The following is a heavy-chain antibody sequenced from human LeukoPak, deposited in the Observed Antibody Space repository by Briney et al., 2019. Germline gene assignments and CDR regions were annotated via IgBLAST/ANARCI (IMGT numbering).Heavy chain of an antibody. CDR2: IYYSGST. CDR1: GGSISSCSYY. V-gene: IGHV4-39*07. CDR3: ARGGSATISPPYFDY. Sequence: SETLSLTCTVSGGSISSCSYYWGWIRQPPGKGLEWIGSIYYSGSTYYNPSLKSRVTISVDTSKNQFSLKLSSVTAADTAVYYCARGGSATISPPYFDYWGQGTLVTVSS. D-gene: IGHD5-12*01. J-gene: IGHJ4*02.